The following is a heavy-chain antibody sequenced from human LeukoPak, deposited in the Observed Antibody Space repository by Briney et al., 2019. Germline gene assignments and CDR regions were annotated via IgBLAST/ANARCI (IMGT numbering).Heavy chain of an antibody. CDR1: GFMFSSYW. Sequence: GGSLRLSCAASGFMFSSYWMGWVRQAPGKGLEWVADIKEDGSEKSYVDSVKGRFTISRDNAKNSLYLQMNSLRAEDTAVHYCARDKVGATSRNWFDPWGQGTLVTVSP. V-gene: IGHV3-7*01. CDR2: IKEDGSEK. J-gene: IGHJ5*02. D-gene: IGHD1-26*01. CDR3: ARDKVGATSRNWFDP.